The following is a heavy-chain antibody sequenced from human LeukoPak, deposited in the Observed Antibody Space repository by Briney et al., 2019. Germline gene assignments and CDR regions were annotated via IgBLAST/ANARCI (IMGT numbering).Heavy chain of an antibody. CDR3: AREGVLGATTIDY. CDR2: IYYSGST. D-gene: IGHD1-26*01. J-gene: IGHJ4*02. Sequence: SETLSHTCTDSGGSISSSSYYGGWIRQPPGKGLEWIGSIYYSGSTYYNPSLKSRVTISVDTSKNQFSLKLSSVTAADTAVYYCAREGVLGATTIDYWGQGTLVTVSS. V-gene: IGHV4-39*07. CDR1: GGSISSSSYY.